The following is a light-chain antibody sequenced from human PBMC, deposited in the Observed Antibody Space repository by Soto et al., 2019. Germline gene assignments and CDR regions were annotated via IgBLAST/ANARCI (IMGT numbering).Light chain of an antibody. CDR3: QQYNSFSLIT. CDR2: DAS. CDR1: QSISRW. Sequence: IKMYQSPSTLSATVGDTVTITCRASQSISRWLAWYQQKPGKAPKILISDASILENGVPSRFSGTGSGTEFTLTISNLQPDDFATYFCQQYNSFSLITFGQGTRLEIK. J-gene: IGKJ5*01. V-gene: IGKV1-5*01.